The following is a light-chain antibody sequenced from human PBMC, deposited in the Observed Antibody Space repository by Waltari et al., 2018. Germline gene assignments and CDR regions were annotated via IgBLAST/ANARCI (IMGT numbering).Light chain of an antibody. J-gene: IGLJ1*01. CDR2: DVS. V-gene: IGLV2-14*03. CDR1: SSDVGGHNY. CDR3: SSYTSSSTRV. Sequence: QSTLTQPASVSGSPGQSITISCTGTSSDVGGHNYVSWYQQHPGKAPKLVIYDVSSRPSGVSNRFSGSKSGNTASLTIYGLQAEDEADDYCSSYTSSSTRVFGTGTRVTVL.